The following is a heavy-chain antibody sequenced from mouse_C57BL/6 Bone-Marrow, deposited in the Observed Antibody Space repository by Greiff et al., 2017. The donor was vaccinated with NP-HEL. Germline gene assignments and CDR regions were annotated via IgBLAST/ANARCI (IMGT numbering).Heavy chain of an antibody. CDR3: AGEGGLRLRTYAMDY. J-gene: IGHJ4*01. V-gene: IGHV5-16*01. D-gene: IGHD2-4*01. Sequence: EVQLVESEGGLVQPGSSMKLSCTASGFTFSDYYMAWVRQVPEKGLEWVANINYDGSSTYYLYSLTSRFLISSYNAQYLLYLQMRSLKSEETATYYSAGEGGLRLRTYAMDYWGQGTSVTVSS. CDR2: INYDGSST. CDR1: GFTFSDYY.